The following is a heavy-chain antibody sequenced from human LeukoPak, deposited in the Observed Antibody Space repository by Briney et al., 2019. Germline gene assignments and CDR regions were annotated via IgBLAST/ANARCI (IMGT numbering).Heavy chain of an antibody. CDR2: IYFSGTT. Sequence: PSETLSLTCTVSGGSITNTSYYWGWIRQPTGKGLEWLGSIYFSGTTYSDLSLKSRVTISVDTSKNQFSLTLSSVTAADTAVYYCARHPRFRGVRGVIIPGYFDYWGPGTLVTVSS. V-gene: IGHV4-39*01. CDR1: GGSITNTSYY. D-gene: IGHD3-10*01. CDR3: ARHPRFRGVRGVIIPGYFDY. J-gene: IGHJ4*02.